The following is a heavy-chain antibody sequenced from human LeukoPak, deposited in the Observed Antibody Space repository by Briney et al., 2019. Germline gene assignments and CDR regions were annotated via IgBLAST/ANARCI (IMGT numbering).Heavy chain of an antibody. CDR1: GFTFDDYA. Sequence: PGRSLRLSCAASGFTFDDYAMHWVRQAPEKGLEWVSGISWNSGSIGYADSVKGRFTISRDNAKNSLYLQMNSLRAEDTALYYCAKPTREYNWGSPFDYWGQGTLVTVSS. CDR2: ISWNSGSI. CDR3: AKPTREYNWGSPFDY. V-gene: IGHV3-9*01. J-gene: IGHJ4*02. D-gene: IGHD1-20*01.